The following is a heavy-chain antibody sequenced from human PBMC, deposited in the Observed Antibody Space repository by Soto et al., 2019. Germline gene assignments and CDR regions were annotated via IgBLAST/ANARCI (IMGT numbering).Heavy chain of an antibody. CDR2: MNPNSGNT. CDR1: GYTFTSYD. Sequence: ASVKVSCKASGYTFTSYDINWVRQATGQGLEWMGWMNPNSGNTGYAQKFQGRVTMTRNTSISTAYMELSSLRSEDTAVYYCAIRSYDILTGYYHYYYMDVWGKGSRVTVSS. J-gene: IGHJ6*03. V-gene: IGHV1-8*01. CDR3: AIRSYDILTGYYHYYYMDV. D-gene: IGHD3-9*01.